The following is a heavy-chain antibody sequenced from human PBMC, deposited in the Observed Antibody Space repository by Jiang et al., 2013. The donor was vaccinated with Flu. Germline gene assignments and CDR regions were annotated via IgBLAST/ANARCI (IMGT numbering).Heavy chain of an antibody. CDR1: GDSVSSNSAA. CDR3: ARGGVGTTVSLFHY. D-gene: IGHD1/OR15-1a*01. V-gene: IGHV6-1*01. J-gene: IGHJ4*02. Sequence: QTLSLTCAISGDSVSSNSAAWNWIRQSPSRGLEWLGRTYYRSKWYNDYAVSVKSRITINADTSKNQFSLQLNSVTPEDTAVYYCARGGVGTTVSLFHYWGQGTLVTVSS. CDR2: TYYRSKWYN.